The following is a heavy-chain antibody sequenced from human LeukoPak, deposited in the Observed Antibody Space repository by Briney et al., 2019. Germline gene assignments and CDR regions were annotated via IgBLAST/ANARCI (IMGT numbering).Heavy chain of an antibody. CDR1: GFTFSSYE. CDR2: ISNSGITI. Sequence: PGGSLRLSCAASGFTFSSYEMNWVRQAPGKGLEWVSYISNSGITIYYADSVKGRLTISRDNAKNSLYLQLNSLRAEDTAVYYCARDSHSSGWYGLDYWGQGTLVTVSS. CDR3: ARDSHSSGWYGLDY. D-gene: IGHD6-19*01. J-gene: IGHJ4*02. V-gene: IGHV3-48*03.